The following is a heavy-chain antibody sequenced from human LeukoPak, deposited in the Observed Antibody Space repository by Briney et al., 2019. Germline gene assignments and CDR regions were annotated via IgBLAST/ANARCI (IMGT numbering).Heavy chain of an antibody. V-gene: IGHV4-59*01. CDR1: GCPISSYY. D-gene: IGHD6-13*01. Sequence: PSETLSLTCTVSGCPISSYYWSWIRHPPGKGLEGIGYIYYTGSTDYNPSLKSRVAISVDTAKNQFSLKLSSVTAADTAVYYCARGSKAAPGTFDYWGQGTLVTVSS. CDR2: IYYTGST. CDR3: ARGSKAAPGTFDY. J-gene: IGHJ4*02.